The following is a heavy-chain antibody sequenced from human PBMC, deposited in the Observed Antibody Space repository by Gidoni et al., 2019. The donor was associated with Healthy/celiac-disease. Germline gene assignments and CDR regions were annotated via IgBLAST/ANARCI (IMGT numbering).Heavy chain of an antibody. V-gene: IGHV3-9*03. CDR2: IGWKSGSI. D-gene: IGHD3-9*01. Sequence: EVQLVESGGGLVQPGRSLRLSWSASGFPFDDSDMHWVRPAPGKGLEVVSGIGWKSGSIGYADSVNCRFTISRDNAKNSLYLQMISLRAESMALYYCAKALGALRYFEEFDYWGQGTLVTVSS. J-gene: IGHJ4*02. CDR3: AKALGALRYFEEFDY. CDR1: GFPFDDSD.